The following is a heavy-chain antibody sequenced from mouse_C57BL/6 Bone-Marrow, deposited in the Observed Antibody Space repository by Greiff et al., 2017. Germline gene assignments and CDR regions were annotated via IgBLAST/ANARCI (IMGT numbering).Heavy chain of an antibody. CDR3: ARDRWLLRHYYAMDY. CDR1: GFTFSSYA. D-gene: IGHD2-3*01. Sequence: DVHLVESGGGLVKPGGSLKLSCAASGFTFSSYAMSWVRQTPEKRLEWVATISDGGSYTYYPDNVKGRFTISRDNAKNNLYLQMSHLKSEDTAMYYCARDRWLLRHYYAMDYWGQGTSVTVSS. V-gene: IGHV5-4*01. J-gene: IGHJ4*01. CDR2: ISDGGSYT.